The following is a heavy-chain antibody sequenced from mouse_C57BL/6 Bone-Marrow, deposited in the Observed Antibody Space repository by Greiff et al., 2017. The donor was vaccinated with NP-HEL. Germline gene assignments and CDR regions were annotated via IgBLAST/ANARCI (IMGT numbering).Heavy chain of an antibody. CDR1: GYTFTSYW. CDR3: ARRGLPYFDY. D-gene: IGHD2-4*01. CDR2: IDPSDSYT. Sequence: QVQLQQPGAELVMPGASVKLSCKASGYTFTSYWMHWVKQRPGQGLEWIGEIDPSDSYTKSNQKFKGKSTLTVDKSSSTASMQLSSLTSEDSAVYYCARRGLPYFDYWGQGTTLTVSS. V-gene: IGHV1-69*01. J-gene: IGHJ2*01.